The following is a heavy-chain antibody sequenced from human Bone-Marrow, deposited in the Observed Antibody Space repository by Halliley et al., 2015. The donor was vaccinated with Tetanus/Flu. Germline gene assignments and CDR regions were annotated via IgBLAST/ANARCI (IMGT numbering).Heavy chain of an antibody. D-gene: IGHD5-12*01. V-gene: IGHV3-49*04. J-gene: IGHJ4*02. CDR2: IRGKAYGGTT. CDR1: GFTFSNYA. CDR3: TTTEGYKPKH. Sequence: SLRLSCAASGFTFSNYAMSWVRQAPGRGLEWVGFIRGKAYGGTTDYAASVRGRFAVSRDDSESIAYLQMNTLKTEDTGVYYCTTTEGYKPKHWGQGTQVTVSS.